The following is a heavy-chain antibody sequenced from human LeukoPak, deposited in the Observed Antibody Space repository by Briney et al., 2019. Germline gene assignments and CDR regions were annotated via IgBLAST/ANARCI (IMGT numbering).Heavy chain of an antibody. CDR3: VRSRVRGDPFDP. CDR1: GFSFEDYG. V-gene: IGHV3-9*01. CDR2: MSSDSNHI. Sequence: GGSLRLSCAASGFSFEDYGMHWVRHVPGKGLEWVSGMSSDSNHIDYADSVKGRFTISRDNANNYLYLQMNSLRPEDTGLYYCVRSRVRGDPFDPWGQGTLVTVSS. J-gene: IGHJ5*02. D-gene: IGHD3-10*01.